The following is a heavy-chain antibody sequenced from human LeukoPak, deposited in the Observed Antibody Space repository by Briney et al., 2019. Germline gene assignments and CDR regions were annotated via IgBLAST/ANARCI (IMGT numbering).Heavy chain of an antibody. CDR3: AREGYYGSGSPPSLYFDY. V-gene: IGHV3-30-3*01. D-gene: IGHD3-10*01. J-gene: IGHJ4*02. CDR2: TSSDLNVK. Sequence: GSLRLSCATSGFTFRNYVIHWVRQAPGKGLEWVAVTSSDLNVKLYADSVKGRFTISRDNSRSTLYLQMNSLRPEDTAIYYCAREGYYGSGSPPSLYFDYWGQGTLVTVSS. CDR1: GFTFRNYV.